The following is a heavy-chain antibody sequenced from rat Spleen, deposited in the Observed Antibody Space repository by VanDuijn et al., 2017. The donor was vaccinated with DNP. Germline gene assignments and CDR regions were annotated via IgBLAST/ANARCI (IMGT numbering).Heavy chain of an antibody. CDR1: DYSITSNY. D-gene: IGHD5-1*01. Sequence: EVQLQESGPGLVKPSQSLSLTCSVTDYSITSNYWAWIRKFPGNKMEYIGHISYSGSTNYNPSLKSRFSITRDTSKNQFFLQFNSVTTEDTATYYWARWGGRYFDYWGQGVMVTVSS. V-gene: IGHV3-1*01. CDR2: ISYSGST. CDR3: ARWGGRYFDY. J-gene: IGHJ2*01.